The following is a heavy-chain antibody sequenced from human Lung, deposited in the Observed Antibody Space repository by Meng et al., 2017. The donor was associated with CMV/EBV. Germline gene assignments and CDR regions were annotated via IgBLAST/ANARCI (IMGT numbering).Heavy chain of an antibody. J-gene: IGHJ4*02. CDR1: GYTFTSSS. CDR3: ARGNGWRFDY. CDR2: ININTGNP. Sequence: QVQLVKSGFELKKPGDSGKVSCQAAGYTFTSSSMNWVRHAPGQGLEWMGWININTGNPTYAQGFTGRFVFSLDTSVSTAYLQIDSLKADDTAVYYCARGNGWRFDYWGQGTLVTVSS. V-gene: IGHV7-4-1*01. D-gene: IGHD6-19*01.